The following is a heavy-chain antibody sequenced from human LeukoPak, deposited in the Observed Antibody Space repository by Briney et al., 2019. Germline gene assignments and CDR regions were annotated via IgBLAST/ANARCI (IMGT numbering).Heavy chain of an antibody. J-gene: IGHJ4*02. CDR1: GFTFTNSA. V-gene: IGHV1-58*02. D-gene: IGHD5-24*01. CDR3: AAAPIEMQQRGFDY. Sequence: SVKVSFKASGFTFTNSAMQWVRQARGQRLEWIGWIVVASGNTKYAQKFQERVTITRDMSTSTAYMELSSLRPEDTAVYYCAAAPIEMQQRGFDYWGQGTLVTVSS. CDR2: IVVASGNT.